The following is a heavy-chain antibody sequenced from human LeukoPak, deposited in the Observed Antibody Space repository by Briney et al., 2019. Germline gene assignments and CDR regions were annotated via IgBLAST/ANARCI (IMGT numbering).Heavy chain of an antibody. V-gene: IGHV3-30*02. CDR3: AKDARSGYSSNLFDY. CDR2: IRYDGSNK. J-gene: IGHJ4*02. D-gene: IGHD6-19*01. Sequence: GESLRLSCAASGFTFSSYGMHWVRQAPGKGLEWVAFIRYDGSNKYYADSVKGRFTISRDNSKNTLYLQMNSLRAEDTAVYYCAKDARSGYSSNLFDYWGQGTLVTVSS. CDR1: GFTFSSYG.